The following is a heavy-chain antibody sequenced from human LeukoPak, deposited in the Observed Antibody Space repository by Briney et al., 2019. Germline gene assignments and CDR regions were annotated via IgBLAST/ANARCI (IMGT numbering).Heavy chain of an antibody. J-gene: IGHJ2*01. V-gene: IGHV4-59*08. CDR2: IYYSGST. CDR1: GGSISSYY. D-gene: IGHD3-22*01. Sequence: SETLSLTCTVSGGSISSYYWSWIRQPPGKGLEWIGYIYYSGSTNYKPSLKSRVTISVDTSKNQFSLKLSSVTAADTAVYYCARRDYYYDSSGYRPAIKYWYFDLWGRGTLVTVSS. CDR3: ARRDYYYDSSGYRPAIKYWYFDL.